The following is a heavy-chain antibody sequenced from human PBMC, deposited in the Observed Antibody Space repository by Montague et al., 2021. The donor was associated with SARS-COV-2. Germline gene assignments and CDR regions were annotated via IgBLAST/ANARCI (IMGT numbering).Heavy chain of an antibody. CDR2: VTDSRST. CDR3: AGSLSGNQERGDY. CDR1: GGSVSSSSYD. Sequence: SETLSLTCSVSGGSVSSSSYDWVRIRQPTGMGLEWNGSVTDSRSTSSNLTLQIRVTISVDKPKNQFSLKLSSVTAADTADYYCAGSLSGNQERGDYWGHGTLVTVSS. D-gene: IGHD1-26*01. J-gene: IGHJ4*01. V-gene: IGHV4-39*07.